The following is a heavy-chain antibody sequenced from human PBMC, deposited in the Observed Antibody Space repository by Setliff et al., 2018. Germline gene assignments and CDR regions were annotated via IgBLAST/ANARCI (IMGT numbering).Heavy chain of an antibody. D-gene: IGHD2-2*01. CDR1: GYTFSNYG. CDR3: SKLVRYCSSTTCQRTPGDEV. Sequence: GASVKVSCKASGYTFSNYGITWVRQAPGQGLEWMGWISAYTGNTKFAQKFQGRVTMTTDTSTSTAYLELRSLTSDDTAVYYCSKLVRYCSSTTCQRTPGDEVWGQGTLVTVSS. J-gene: IGHJ4*02. V-gene: IGHV1-18*01. CDR2: ISAYTGNT.